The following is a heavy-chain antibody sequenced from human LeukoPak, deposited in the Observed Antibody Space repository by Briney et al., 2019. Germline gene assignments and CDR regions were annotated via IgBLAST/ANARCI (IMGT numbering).Heavy chain of an antibody. J-gene: IGHJ3*02. CDR1: GFTFSSYG. V-gene: IGHV3-33*01. CDR2: IWYDGSNK. D-gene: IGHD3-16*01. CDR3: ARDLFGYFYDSMGAFDI. Sequence: GRSRRLSCAASGFTFSSYGMHWVRQAPGKGLEWVAVIWYDGSNKYYADSVKGRFTISRDNSKNTLYLQMNSLRAEDTAVYYCARDLFGYFYDSMGAFDIWGPGKMGTGSS.